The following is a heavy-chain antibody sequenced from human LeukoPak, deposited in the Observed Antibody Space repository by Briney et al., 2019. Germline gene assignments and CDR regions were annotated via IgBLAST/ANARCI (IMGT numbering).Heavy chain of an antibody. CDR2: INPSGEIT. CDR1: GYTFTSYY. V-gene: IGHV1-46*01. J-gene: IGHJ4*02. Sequence: EASVKVSCKASGYTFTSYYIHWVRQAPGQGLEWMGRINPSGEITTYAQKFQGRVSMTRDTSTSTVYMALSSLRSEDTAVYYCARGYEVGSYDYWGQGTLVTVSS. D-gene: IGHD1-26*01. CDR3: ARGYEVGSYDY.